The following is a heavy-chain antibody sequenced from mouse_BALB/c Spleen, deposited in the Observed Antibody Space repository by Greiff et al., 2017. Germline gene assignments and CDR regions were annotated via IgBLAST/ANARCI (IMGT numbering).Heavy chain of an antibody. V-gene: IGHV14-3*02. CDR3: ASDGSSSWFAY. J-gene: IGHJ3*01. Sequence: VQLQQSGAELVKPGASVKLSCTASGFNIKDTYMHWVKQRPEQGLEWIGRIDPANGNTKYDPKFQGKATITADTSSNTAYLQLSSLTSEDTAVYYCASDGSSSWFAYWGQGTLVTVSA. CDR2: IDPANGNT. D-gene: IGHD1-1*01. CDR1: GFNIKDTY.